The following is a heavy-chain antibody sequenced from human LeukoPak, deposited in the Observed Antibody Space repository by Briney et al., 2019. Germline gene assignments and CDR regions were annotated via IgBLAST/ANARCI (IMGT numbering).Heavy chain of an antibody. CDR1: GFTFSSYA. CDR3: ARGSHRTLYGDYSFDY. J-gene: IGHJ4*02. V-gene: IGHV3-30*04. D-gene: IGHD4-17*01. CDR2: ISYHGSNK. Sequence: GGSLRLSCAASGFTFSSYAMHWVRQAPGKGLEWVAVISYHGSNKYYADSVKGRFTISRDNSRNTLYLQMNSLRAEDTAVYYCARGSHRTLYGDYSFDYWGQGTLVTVSS.